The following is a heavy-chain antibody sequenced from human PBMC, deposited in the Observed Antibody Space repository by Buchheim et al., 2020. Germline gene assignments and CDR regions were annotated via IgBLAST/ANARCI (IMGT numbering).Heavy chain of an antibody. CDR1: GGSFSGYS. J-gene: IGHJ4*02. CDR3: ASRYYDFWSGYFRFDY. CDR2: INHSGST. V-gene: IGHV4-34*09. Sequence: QVQLQESGPGLVKPSQTLSLTCAVYGGSFSGYSWSWIRQPPGKGLEWIGEINHSGSTNYNPSLKSRVTISVDTSKNHFSLKLSSVTAADTAVYYCASRYYDFWSGYFRFDYWGQGTL. D-gene: IGHD3-3*01.